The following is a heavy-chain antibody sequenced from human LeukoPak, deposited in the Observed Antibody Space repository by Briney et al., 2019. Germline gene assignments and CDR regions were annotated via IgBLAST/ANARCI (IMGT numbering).Heavy chain of an antibody. Sequence: GGSLRLSCAASGFTFSRHWMTWVRQAPGKGLEWVANIKHDGSEKNYVDSVKGRFTISRDNAKNSLYLQMNSLRAEDTAVYYCAREIIVGATQTCYYYYGMDVWGQGTTVTVSS. J-gene: IGHJ6*02. CDR2: IKHDGSEK. V-gene: IGHV3-7*01. CDR1: GFTFSRHW. D-gene: IGHD1-26*01. CDR3: AREIIVGATQTCYYYYGMDV.